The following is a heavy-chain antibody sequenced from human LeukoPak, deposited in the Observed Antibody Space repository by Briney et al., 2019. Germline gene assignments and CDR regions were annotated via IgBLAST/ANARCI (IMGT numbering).Heavy chain of an antibody. Sequence: GGSLRLSCAASGFTFSSYAMHWVRQAPGKGLEWVAVISYDGSNKYYADSVKGRFTISRDNSKNTLYLQMNSLRAEDTAVYYCARKNSIVGATPDAFDIWGQGTMVTVSS. CDR2: ISYDGSNK. D-gene: IGHD1-26*01. CDR3: ARKNSIVGATPDAFDI. CDR1: GFTFSSYA. V-gene: IGHV3-30-3*01. J-gene: IGHJ3*02.